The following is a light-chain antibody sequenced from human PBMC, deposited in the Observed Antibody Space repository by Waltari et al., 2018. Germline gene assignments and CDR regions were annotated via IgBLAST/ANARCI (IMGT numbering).Light chain of an antibody. CDR2: WAS. V-gene: IGKV4-1*01. Sequence: DIVMTQSPDSLAVSLGDRATINCKSSQSVLYSSNNKNYLAWYQQKAGQPPKLLIYWASTRESGVPDRFSGSGSGTDFTLTISSLQAEDVAVYYCQQYYNTPSTFGPGTKVDIK. J-gene: IGKJ3*01. CDR1: QSVLYSSNNKNY. CDR3: QQYYNTPST.